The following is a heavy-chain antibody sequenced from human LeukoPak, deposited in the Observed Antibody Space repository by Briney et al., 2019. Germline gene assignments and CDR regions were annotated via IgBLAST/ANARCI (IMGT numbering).Heavy chain of an antibody. Sequence: GGSLRLSCAASGFTFSSYGKHWVRQAPGKGLEWVAVISYDGSNKYYADSVKGRFTISRDNSKNTLYLQMNSLRAEDTAVYYCAKDRLRYCSGGSCYYFDYWGQGTLVTVSS. J-gene: IGHJ4*02. CDR2: ISYDGSNK. V-gene: IGHV3-30*18. CDR3: AKDRLRYCSGGSCYYFDY. D-gene: IGHD2-15*01. CDR1: GFTFSSYG.